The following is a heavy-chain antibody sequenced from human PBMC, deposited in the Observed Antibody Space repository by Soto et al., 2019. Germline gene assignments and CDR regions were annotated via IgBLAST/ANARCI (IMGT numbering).Heavy chain of an antibody. D-gene: IGHD3-10*01. J-gene: IGHJ4*02. V-gene: IGHV3-30*03. Sequence: GGSLRLSCAASEFDFSSYGIHWVRQAPGKGLEWVAASSYDGRETFYADSAKGRFTVSKEMSKNTAFLQMNALRHEDTAVYFCARDSGWPILNFDNWGQGTPVTVSS. CDR2: SSYDGRET. CDR1: EFDFSSYG. CDR3: ARDSGWPILNFDN.